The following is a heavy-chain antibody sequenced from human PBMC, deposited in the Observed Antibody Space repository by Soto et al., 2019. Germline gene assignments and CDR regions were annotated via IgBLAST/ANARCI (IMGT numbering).Heavy chain of an antibody. Sequence: QVHLVQSGADGRKSGSSVRVSCTASGGGTLSNDAISWVRQAPGHGLEWLGRISPFFGTTDYLQSFQGRLTMPADASTGTVYMDLRSLKSDDTAVYYCAREVVTETTWGSFDSWGQGTLVTVSS. J-gene: IGHJ4*02. CDR1: GGGTLSNDA. D-gene: IGHD2-21*02. CDR3: AREVVTETTWGSFDS. V-gene: IGHV1-69*01. CDR2: ISPFFGTT.